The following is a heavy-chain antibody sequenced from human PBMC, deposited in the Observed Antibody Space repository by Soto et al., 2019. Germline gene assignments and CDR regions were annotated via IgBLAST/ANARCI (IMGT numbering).Heavy chain of an antibody. V-gene: IGHV3-33*01. CDR2: IWHDGSNK. J-gene: IGHJ4*02. D-gene: IGHD1-26*01. Sequence: QVQLVESGGGVVQPGRSLRLSCAASGFTFSTYGMHWVRQAPGKGLEWVAVIWHDGSNKYYADSVKGRFTISRDQSKNTLYLQMNSLRVDDTAVYYCVRGGGSYYKDYWGQGTLVTVSS. CDR1: GFTFSTYG. CDR3: VRGGGSYYKDY.